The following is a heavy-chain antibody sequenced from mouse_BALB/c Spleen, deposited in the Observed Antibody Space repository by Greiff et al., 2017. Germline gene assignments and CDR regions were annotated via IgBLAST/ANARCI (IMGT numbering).Heavy chain of an antibody. CDR1: GYTFTSYW. CDR3: ARGYYRYEDYARDY. D-gene: IGHD2-14*01. Sequence: QVQLQQPGAELVKPGASVKLSCQASGYTFTSYWMHWVKQRPGQGLEWIGEINPSNGRTNYNEKLKSKATLTVDKSSSTAYMQLSSLTSEDSAVYYCARGYYRYEDYARDYWGQGTSVTVSS. V-gene: IGHV1S81*02. CDR2: INPSNGRT. J-gene: IGHJ4*01.